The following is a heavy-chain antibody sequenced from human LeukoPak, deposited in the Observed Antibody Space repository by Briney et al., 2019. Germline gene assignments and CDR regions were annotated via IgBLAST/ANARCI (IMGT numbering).Heavy chain of an antibody. D-gene: IGHD5-18*01. Sequence: ASVKVSCKASGYTFTDYYMHWVRQAPGQGLEWMGWINPNSGGTNYAQKFQGRVTMTRDTSISTAYMELSRLRSDDTAVYYCARESVDTAMVGLYYYYYGMDVWGQGTTVTVSS. CDR2: INPNSGGT. J-gene: IGHJ6*02. CDR3: ARESVDTAMVGLYYYYYGMDV. CDR1: GYTFTDYY. V-gene: IGHV1-2*02.